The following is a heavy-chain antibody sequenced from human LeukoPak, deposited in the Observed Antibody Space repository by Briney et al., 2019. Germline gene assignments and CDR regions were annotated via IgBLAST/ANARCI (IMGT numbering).Heavy chain of an antibody. Sequence: GGSLRLSCAASGFTFSSYSMSWVRQAPGKGLEWVADINQDGSEKYYVDSVKGRFTISRDNAKDSLYLQMNSLRAEDTAVYYCARSGEQWLITSWFDPWGQGTLVTVSS. CDR1: GFTFSSYS. CDR2: INQDGSEK. CDR3: ARSGEQWLITSWFDP. V-gene: IGHV3-7*01. J-gene: IGHJ5*02. D-gene: IGHD6-19*01.